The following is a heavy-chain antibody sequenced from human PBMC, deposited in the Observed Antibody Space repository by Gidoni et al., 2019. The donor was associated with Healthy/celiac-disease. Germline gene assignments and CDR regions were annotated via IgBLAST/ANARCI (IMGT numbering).Heavy chain of an antibody. V-gene: IGHV1-69*04. CDR1: GGTFSSYA. D-gene: IGHD1-26*01. J-gene: IGHJ4*02. CDR3: ARVTGRGLVGSSDY. CDR2: IFPILVIA. Sequence: QVQQVQSGAEGKKPGASATVTCKASGGTFSSYASRWVRQAPGQGLDGMGTIFPILVIANYAQKFQGSVTITADKSTSTAYMELSRLSSEDTAVYYCARVTGRGLVGSSDYWGQGTLVTVSS.